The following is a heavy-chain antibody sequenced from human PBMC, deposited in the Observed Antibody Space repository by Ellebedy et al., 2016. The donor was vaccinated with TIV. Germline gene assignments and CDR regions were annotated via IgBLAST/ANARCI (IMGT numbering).Heavy chain of an antibody. J-gene: IGHJ2*01. Sequence: MPSETLSLTCSVSGVSISSSSDYWGWIRQPPGKGLEWIGSVDYSGRAYNNPSLKSRVTSSVDTSKNQFSLKLTSVTAAANAVYFCARDSDGDYTSFDLWGRGALVIVSS. CDR1: GVSISSSSDY. V-gene: IGHV4-39*07. CDR3: ARDSDGDYTSFDL. D-gene: IGHD4-17*01. CDR2: VDYSGRA.